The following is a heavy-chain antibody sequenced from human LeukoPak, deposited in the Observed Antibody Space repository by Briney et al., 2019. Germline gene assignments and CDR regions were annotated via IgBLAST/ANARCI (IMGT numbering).Heavy chain of an antibody. CDR1: GFTFSSYS. J-gene: IGHJ4*02. V-gene: IGHV3-21*01. CDR2: IGSSSISI. CDR3: ARDLYGGVAGPDY. D-gene: IGHD3-16*01. Sequence: GGSLRLSCAASGFTFSSYSMSWVRQPPAKGLEWVSAIGSSSISIYYAASVKGRFTLSRDNAKNSLYLQMNSLRAEDTAVSYCARDLYGGVAGPDYWGEGTRVTVSS.